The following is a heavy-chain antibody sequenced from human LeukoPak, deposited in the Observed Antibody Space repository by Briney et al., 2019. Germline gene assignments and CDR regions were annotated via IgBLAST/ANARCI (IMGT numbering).Heavy chain of an antibody. CDR1: GFTFSSYA. CDR2: ISYDGSNK. J-gene: IGHJ4*02. V-gene: IGHV3-30*04. CDR3: ARSDGGSYDY. Sequence: GRSLRLSCAASGFTFSSYAMHWVRQAPGKGLEWVAAISYDGSNKYYADSVKGRFTISRDNSKNTLYLQMNSLRAEDTAVYYCARSDGGSYDYWGQGTLVTVSS. D-gene: IGHD2-15*01.